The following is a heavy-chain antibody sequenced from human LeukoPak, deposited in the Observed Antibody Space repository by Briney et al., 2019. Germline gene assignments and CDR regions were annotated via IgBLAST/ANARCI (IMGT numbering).Heavy chain of an antibody. CDR2: IYNSVST. Sequence: KASETLSLTCSVSGSSINNYSWNWIRQSPGKGLEWIGYIYNSVSTNYNPSLKSRVTISVDTSKNQFSLKLSSVTAADTAVYYCASSYQLGYCTNGVCQRGFDYWGQGTLVTVSS. V-gene: IGHV4-59*12. J-gene: IGHJ4*02. CDR1: GSSINNYS. D-gene: IGHD2-8*01. CDR3: ASSYQLGYCTNGVCQRGFDY.